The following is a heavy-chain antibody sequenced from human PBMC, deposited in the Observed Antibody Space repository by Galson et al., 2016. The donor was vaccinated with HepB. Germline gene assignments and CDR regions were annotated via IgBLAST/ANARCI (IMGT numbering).Heavy chain of an antibody. CDR3: ARQDRAGLVNF. V-gene: IGHV4-39*01. D-gene: IGHD6-19*01. CDR2: IYYSGTT. CDR1: GGSISSSSYF. J-gene: IGHJ3*01. Sequence: SETLSLTCTVSGGSISSSSYFWAWIRQPPGKGLDWIGSIYYSGTTHYNPSLQSRVSISVDTSKNQFSPRLTSVSAADTAMYSCARQDRAGLVNFWGQGTMVTVSS.